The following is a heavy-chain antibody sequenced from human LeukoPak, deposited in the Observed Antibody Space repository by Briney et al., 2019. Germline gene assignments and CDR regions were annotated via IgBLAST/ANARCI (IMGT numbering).Heavy chain of an antibody. D-gene: IGHD3-22*01. V-gene: IGHV1-2*02. CDR2: INPNSGGT. CDR1: GYTFTGYY. Sequence: ASVKVSCKASGYTFTGYYMHWVRQAPGQGLEWMGWINPNSGGTNYAQKLQGRVTMTTDTSTSTAYMELRSLRSDDTAVYYCARDRGGMAYYYDSSGYIYFDYWGQGTLVTVSS. J-gene: IGHJ4*02. CDR3: ARDRGGMAYYYDSSGYIYFDY.